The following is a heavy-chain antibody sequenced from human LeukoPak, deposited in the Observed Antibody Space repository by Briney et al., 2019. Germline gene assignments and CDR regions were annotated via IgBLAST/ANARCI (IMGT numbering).Heavy chain of an antibody. D-gene: IGHD2-2*01. J-gene: IGHJ4*02. Sequence: GGSLRLSCAASGFTFSSYAMSWVRQAPGKGLEWVSAISGSGGSTYYADFVKGRFTISRDNSKNTLYLQMNSLSAEDTAVYYCAKDFSSTSCYYFDYWGQGTLVTVSS. CDR3: AKDFSSTSCYYFDY. V-gene: IGHV3-23*01. CDR1: GFTFSSYA. CDR2: ISGSGGST.